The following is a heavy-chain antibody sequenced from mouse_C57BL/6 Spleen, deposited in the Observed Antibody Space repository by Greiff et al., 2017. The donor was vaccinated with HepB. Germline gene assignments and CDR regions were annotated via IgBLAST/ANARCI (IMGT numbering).Heavy chain of an antibody. V-gene: IGHV3-6*01. CDR3: ARAGGSLWYFDV. CDR2: ISYDGSN. J-gene: IGHJ1*03. D-gene: IGHD1-1*01. CDR1: GYSITSGYY. Sequence: EVQVVESGPGLVKPSQSLSLTCSVTGYSITSGYYWNWIRQFPGNKLEWMGYISYDGSNNYNPSLKNRISITRDTSKNQFFLKLNSVTTEDTATYYCARAGGSLWYFDVWGTGTTVTVSS.